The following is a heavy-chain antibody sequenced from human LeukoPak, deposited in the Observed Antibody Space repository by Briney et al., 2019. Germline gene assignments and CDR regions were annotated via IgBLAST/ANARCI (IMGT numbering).Heavy chain of an antibody. CDR1: GFTFRNYA. Sequence: PGGSLRLSCAASGFTFRNYALSWVRQAPGKGLEWVAVISYDGSSKYYADSVKGRFTISRDNSKNTLYLQMNSLRAEDTAVYYCAREGARYYYYYGMDVWGQGTTVTVSS. J-gene: IGHJ6*02. CDR3: AREGARYYYYYGMDV. CDR2: ISYDGSSK. V-gene: IGHV3-30-3*01.